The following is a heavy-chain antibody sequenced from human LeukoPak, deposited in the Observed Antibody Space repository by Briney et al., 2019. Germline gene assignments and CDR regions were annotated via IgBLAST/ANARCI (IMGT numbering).Heavy chain of an antibody. Sequence: SETLSLTCTVSGGSISSYYWTWIRQPPGKGLEWIGYIYYSGSTNYNPSLKSRVTISVDTSKNQFSLKLSSVTAADTAVYYCARDIGVTDSNDYHVFDPWGQGTLVSVSS. CDR3: ARDIGVTDSNDYHVFDP. CDR1: GGSISSYY. V-gene: IGHV4-59*12. D-gene: IGHD3-22*01. CDR2: IYYSGST. J-gene: IGHJ5*02.